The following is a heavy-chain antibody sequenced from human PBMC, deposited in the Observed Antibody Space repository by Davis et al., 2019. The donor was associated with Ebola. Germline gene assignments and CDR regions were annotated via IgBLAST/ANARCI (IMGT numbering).Heavy chain of an antibody. CDR3: AKDGGITMIVVVPGLLQH. CDR1: GFTLSNYG. Sequence: PGGSLRLSCAASGFTLSNYGMHWVRQAPGKGLEWVAFIQYDGSEKYYVDSVKGRFTISRDNSKNTLYLQMNSLRAEDTAVYYCAKDGGITMIVVVPGLLQHWGQGTLVTVSS. J-gene: IGHJ1*01. CDR2: IQYDGSEK. V-gene: IGHV3-30*02. D-gene: IGHD3-22*01.